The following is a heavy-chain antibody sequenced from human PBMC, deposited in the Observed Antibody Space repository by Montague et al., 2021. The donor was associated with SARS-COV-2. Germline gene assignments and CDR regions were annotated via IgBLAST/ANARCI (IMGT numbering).Heavy chain of an antibody. CDR3: ARHVPVPGSTVQTSGWFAP. Sequence: SETLSLTCTVSGGSISTSGLYGGWIRQPPGKGLEWVGTISYSGSTYSNPSLTNRVSISVDTSKRQFSLKLRSMTATDTAVYYCARHVPVPGSTVQTSGWFAPWGQGTLVIVSS. D-gene: IGHD1-26*01. J-gene: IGHJ5*02. CDR2: ISYSGST. CDR1: GGSISTSGLY. V-gene: IGHV4-39*01.